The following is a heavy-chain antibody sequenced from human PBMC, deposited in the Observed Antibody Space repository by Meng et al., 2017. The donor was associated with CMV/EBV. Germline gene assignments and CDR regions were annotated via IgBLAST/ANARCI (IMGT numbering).Heavy chain of an antibody. Sequence: QVRTPRWGEGRVQPSGPLALTRAVYGGSFSGYYWSWIRQPRGKGLEWIGEINHSGSTNYHPSLKSRVTISVDTSKNQFSLKLSSVTAADTAVYYCARETRRYSSGWYAPLLDYWGQGTLVTVSS. V-gene: IGHV4-34*01. J-gene: IGHJ4*02. D-gene: IGHD6-19*01. CDR2: INHSGST. CDR1: GGSFSGYY. CDR3: ARETRRYSSGWYAPLLDY.